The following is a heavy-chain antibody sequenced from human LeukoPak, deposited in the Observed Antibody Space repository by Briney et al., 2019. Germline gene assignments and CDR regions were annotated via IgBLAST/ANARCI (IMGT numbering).Heavy chain of an antibody. CDR3: ARDLSPDYGGNPNPFDY. J-gene: IGHJ4*02. CDR2: ISAYNGNT. V-gene: IGHV1-18*01. Sequence: GESLKISCKASGYTFTSYGISWVRQAPGQGLEWMGWISAYNGNTNYAQKLQGRVTMTTDTSTSTAYMELRSLRSDDTAVYYCARDLSPDYGGNPNPFDYWGQGTLVTVSS. CDR1: GYTFTSYG. D-gene: IGHD4-23*01.